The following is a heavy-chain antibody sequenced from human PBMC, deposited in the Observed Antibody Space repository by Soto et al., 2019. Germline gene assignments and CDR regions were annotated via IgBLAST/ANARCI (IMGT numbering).Heavy chain of an antibody. CDR2: IYHSGST. V-gene: IGHV4-30-2*01. CDR3: AAGAIVGVVTLDY. D-gene: IGHD3-3*01. J-gene: IGHJ4*02. Sequence: QLQLQESGSGLVKPSQTLSLTCAVSGGSIRSGGYSWSWIRQPPGQGLEWSGYIYHSGSTYYNPSLKSRVTISVARSTNPFSLKLGSVTYSYTAVYYCAAGAIVGVVTLDYWGQGTLVTVSS. CDR1: GGSIRSGGYS.